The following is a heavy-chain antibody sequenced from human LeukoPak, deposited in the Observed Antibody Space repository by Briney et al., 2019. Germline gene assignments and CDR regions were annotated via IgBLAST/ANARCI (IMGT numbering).Heavy chain of an antibody. V-gene: IGHV3-23*01. CDR2: ITSAVENT. CDR1: EFTFSIYA. CDR3: AKDRPNYYGSNGHYYRRDGDY. D-gene: IGHD3-22*01. Sequence: GGSLRLSCAASEFTFSIYAMSWVRQAPGKGLEWVSSITSAVENTFYTGSVKGRFTISRDNSRNTLYMQMNSLRAEDTAIYYCAKDRPNYYGSNGHYYRRDGDYWGQGTLVTVSS. J-gene: IGHJ4*02.